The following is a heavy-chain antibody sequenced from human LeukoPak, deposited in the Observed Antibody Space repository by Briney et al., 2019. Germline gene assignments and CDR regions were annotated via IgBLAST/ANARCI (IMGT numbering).Heavy chain of an antibody. V-gene: IGHV3-64D*09. CDR2: VSSNGGST. Sequence: PGGSLRLSCSASGFTFRSYAMHWVRQAPGKGLQYVSTVSSNGGSTYYADSVKGRFTISRDNSKNTLYLQMSSLRAEDTAVYYCAKSRGYSAYDFPDYWGQGTLVTVSS. D-gene: IGHD5-12*01. CDR1: GFTFRSYA. J-gene: IGHJ4*02. CDR3: AKSRGYSAYDFPDY.